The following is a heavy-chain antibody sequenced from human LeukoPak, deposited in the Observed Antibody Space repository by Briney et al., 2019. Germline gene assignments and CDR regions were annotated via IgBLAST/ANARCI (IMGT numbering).Heavy chain of an antibody. CDR1: GGSFSGYY. V-gene: IGHV4-34*01. CDR2: INHSGST. Sequence: SETLSLTCAVYGGSFSGYYWTWIRQPPGEGLEWIGEINHSGSTNYNPSLKSRVTISVDTSKNQFSLKLSSVTAADTAVYYCARRQWLLLFGYFDYWGQGTLVTVSS. D-gene: IGHD3-22*01. CDR3: ARRQWLLLFGYFDY. J-gene: IGHJ4*02.